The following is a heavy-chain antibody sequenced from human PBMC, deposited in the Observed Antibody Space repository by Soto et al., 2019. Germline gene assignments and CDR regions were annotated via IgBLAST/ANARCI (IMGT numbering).Heavy chain of an antibody. CDR2: IYHSGST. Sequence: QVQLQESGPGLVKPSGTLSLTCAVSGGSISSSNWWSWVRQPPGKGLEWIGEIYHSGSTNYNPSLKNRVTISVDKSKNQFSLKVSSVTAADTAVYYCAKSFMRYGDYEVRWFDPWGQGTLVTVSS. V-gene: IGHV4-4*02. D-gene: IGHD4-17*01. J-gene: IGHJ5*02. CDR3: AKSFMRYGDYEVRWFDP. CDR1: GGSISSSNW.